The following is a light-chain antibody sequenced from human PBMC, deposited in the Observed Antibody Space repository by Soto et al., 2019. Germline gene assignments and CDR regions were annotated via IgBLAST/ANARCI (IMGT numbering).Light chain of an antibody. CDR3: QQYNEWPIT. CDR2: RAS. CDR1: QSVSSL. V-gene: IGKV3-15*01. J-gene: IGKJ5*01. Sequence: EVVMTQSPATLSLSPGERATLSCMASQSVSSLLAWYQQKPGQAPRLLIYRASTRATGISGRFSGSGSGTEFTLTITSLQSEDFAVYYCQQYNEWPITFGQGTLLEI.